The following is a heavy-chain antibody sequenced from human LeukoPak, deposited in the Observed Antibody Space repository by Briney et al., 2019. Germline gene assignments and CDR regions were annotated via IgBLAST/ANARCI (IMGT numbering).Heavy chain of an antibody. CDR2: IYYSGSA. CDR3: ARAKNYDSSGYDAFDI. Sequence: SETLSLTCTVSGGSISSGRYYWSWLRQHPGKGLEWIVFIYYSGSAYYNPSLKSRVTISVDTSKNQFSLKLSSVTAADTAVYYCARAKNYDSSGYDAFDIWGQGTMVTVSS. V-gene: IGHV4-31*03. CDR1: GGSISSGRYY. D-gene: IGHD3-22*01. J-gene: IGHJ3*02.